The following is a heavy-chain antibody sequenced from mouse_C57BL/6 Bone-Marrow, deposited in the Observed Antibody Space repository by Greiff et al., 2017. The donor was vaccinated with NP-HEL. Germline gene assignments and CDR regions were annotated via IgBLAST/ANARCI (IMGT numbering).Heavy chain of an antibody. V-gene: IGHV5-17*01. CDR2: ISSGSSTI. J-gene: IGHJ4*01. CDR3: ARAYSNYYAMDY. CDR1: GFTFSDYG. Sequence: EVMLVESGGGSVKPGGSLKLSCAASGFTFSDYGMHWVRQAPEKGLEWVAYISSGSSTIYYADTVKGRFTISRDNAKNTLFLQMTSLRSEDTAMYYCARAYSNYYAMDYWGQGTSVTVSS. D-gene: IGHD2-5*01.